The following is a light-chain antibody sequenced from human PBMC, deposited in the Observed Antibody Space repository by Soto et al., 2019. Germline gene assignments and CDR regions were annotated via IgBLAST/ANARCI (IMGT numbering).Light chain of an antibody. V-gene: IGLV3-21*02. CDR3: QVWDNSRGV. CDR1: SIGSKS. CDR2: DDN. J-gene: IGLJ3*02. Sequence: SYELTQPPSVSVAPGQTATITCGRKSIGSKSVHWYQQRPGQAPVLVVFDDNNRPSGIPERFSGSNSGNTATLTISRVEAGDEAHYYCQVWDNSRGVFGGGTKVTVL.